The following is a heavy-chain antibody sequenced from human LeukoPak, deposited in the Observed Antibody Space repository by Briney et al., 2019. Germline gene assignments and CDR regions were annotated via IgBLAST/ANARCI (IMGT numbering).Heavy chain of an antibody. J-gene: IGHJ4*02. D-gene: IGHD1-26*01. CDR3: ARDRATPSMPLTLWYFDY. CDR1: GYTFTSYY. Sequence: GASVKVSCKASGYTFTSYYMHWVRQAPGQGLEWMGIINPSGGSTSYAQKFQGRVTMTRDTSISTAYMELSRLRSDDTAVYYCARDRATPSMPLTLWYFDYWDQGTLVTVSS. V-gene: IGHV1-46*01. CDR2: INPSGGST.